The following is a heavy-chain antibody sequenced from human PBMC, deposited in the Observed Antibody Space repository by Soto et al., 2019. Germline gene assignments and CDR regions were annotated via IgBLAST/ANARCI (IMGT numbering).Heavy chain of an antibody. J-gene: IGHJ4*02. CDR3: ARDRVYGSGSYYPYFDFDY. D-gene: IGHD3-10*01. V-gene: IGHV1-2*04. CDR2: INPNSGGT. Sequence: ASVKVSCKASGYTFTGYYMHWVRQAPGQGLEWMGWINPNSGGTNYAQKFQGWVTMTRDTSISTAYMELSRLRSNDTAVYYCARDRVYGSGSYYPYFDFDYWGQGTLVTVS. CDR1: GYTFTGYY.